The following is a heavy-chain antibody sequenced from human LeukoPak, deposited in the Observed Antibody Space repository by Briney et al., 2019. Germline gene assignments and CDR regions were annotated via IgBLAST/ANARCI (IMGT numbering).Heavy chain of an antibody. V-gene: IGHV3-23*01. CDR1: GFTFNNYV. J-gene: IGHJ4*02. CDR3: ATTRVCGGVLLRPSCLYFED. CDR2: IDYSGGAT. D-gene: IGHD3-10*01. Sequence: GGSLRLSCAASGFTFNNYVMSWVRQAPGKRLEWVSGIDYSGGATNYADSVQGRFTVSRDNSKNTLYLQMNNLRAEDTAVYYCATTRVCGGVLLRPSCLYFEDWGQGALVTVSS.